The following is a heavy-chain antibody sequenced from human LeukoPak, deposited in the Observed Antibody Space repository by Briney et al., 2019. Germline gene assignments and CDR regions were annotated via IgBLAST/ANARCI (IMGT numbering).Heavy chain of an antibody. J-gene: IGHJ3*02. V-gene: IGHV3-7*01. Sequence: GGSLRLSCAASGFPFSSYAMTWVRQAPGKGLEWVANIKADGSEKYYVDSVRGRFTISRDNAKNSLSLQMNSLRADDTAVYYCARHWEWAFDIWGQGTMVTVSS. CDR2: IKADGSEK. CDR3: ARHWEWAFDI. CDR1: GFPFSSYA. D-gene: IGHD7-27*01.